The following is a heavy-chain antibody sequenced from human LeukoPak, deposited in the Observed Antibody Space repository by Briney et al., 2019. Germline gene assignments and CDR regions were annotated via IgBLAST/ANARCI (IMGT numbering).Heavy chain of an antibody. V-gene: IGHV3-48*04. CDR2: ISSSGSTI. CDR3: ARDLRGGSGSYAGGYFDY. J-gene: IGHJ4*02. CDR1: GFTFSSYS. Sequence: PGGSLRLSCAVSGFTFSSYSMNWVRQAPGKGLEWVSYISSSGSTIYYADPVKGRFTISRDNAKNSLYLQMNSLRAEDTAVYYCARDLRGGSGSYAGGYFDYWGQGTLVTVSS. D-gene: IGHD3-10*01.